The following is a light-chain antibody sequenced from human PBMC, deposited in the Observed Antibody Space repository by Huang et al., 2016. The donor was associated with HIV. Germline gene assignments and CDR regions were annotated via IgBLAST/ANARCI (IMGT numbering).Light chain of an antibody. J-gene: IGKJ1*01. CDR3: QQYNDWPRT. V-gene: IGKV3-15*01. CDR2: GPS. Sequence: EIVMTQFPVTVSVSPGERATLSCRASQSVNNKLAWYQQKPGQAPRLLINGPSTSAAGIPARFRGSGSGTEFTLTITSRQSEDFAVYYFQQYNDWPRTFGQGTKVEIK. CDR1: QSVNNK.